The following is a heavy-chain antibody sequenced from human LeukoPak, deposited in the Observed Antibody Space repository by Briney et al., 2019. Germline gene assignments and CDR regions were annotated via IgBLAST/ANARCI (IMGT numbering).Heavy chain of an antibody. CDR1: GFTFSSYA. CDR3: ARAWRIAAAFDS. CDR2: ISSNGGST. Sequence: GGSLRLSCSASGFTFSSYAMHWVRQAPGKGLEYVSAISSNGGSTYYADSVKGRFTISRDNSKNTLYLQMSSLRAEDTAVYYCARAWRIAAAFDSWGQGTLVTVSS. V-gene: IGHV3-64D*09. J-gene: IGHJ4*02. D-gene: IGHD6-25*01.